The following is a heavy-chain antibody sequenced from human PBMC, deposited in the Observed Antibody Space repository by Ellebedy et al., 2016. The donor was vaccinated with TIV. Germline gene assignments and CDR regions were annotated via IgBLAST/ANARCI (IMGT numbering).Heavy chain of an antibody. CDR1: GFTFSSYT. CDR2: ISDTGAGA. CDR3: ARPTVPATICGACGMDV. D-gene: IGHD2-2*01. V-gene: IGHV3-23*01. J-gene: IGHJ6*02. Sequence: GESLKISCAASGFTFSSYTMTWVRQVPGEGLEWVSAISDTGAGAYYTDSVRGRFIISRDNSKNIVYLQMNSLRAEDTAVYYCARPTVPATICGACGMDVWGQGTTVIVSS.